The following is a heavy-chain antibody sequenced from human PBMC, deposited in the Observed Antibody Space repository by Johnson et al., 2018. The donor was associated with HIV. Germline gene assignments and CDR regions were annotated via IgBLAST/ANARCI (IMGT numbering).Heavy chain of an antibody. CDR2: ISGGGSGT. CDR3: AKRLGYDSRGDQFDI. J-gene: IGHJ3*02. CDR1: GFSFSTYA. Sequence: EQLVESGGGVVRPGGSLRLSCAASGFSFSTYAMTWVRQAPGKGLQWVSTISGGGSGTYYADSVKGRYTISRDNSTNTLSLQMNSLSVEDTAIYYCAKRLGYDSRGDQFDIWGQGTMVTVSS. V-gene: IGHV3-23*04. D-gene: IGHD3-22*01.